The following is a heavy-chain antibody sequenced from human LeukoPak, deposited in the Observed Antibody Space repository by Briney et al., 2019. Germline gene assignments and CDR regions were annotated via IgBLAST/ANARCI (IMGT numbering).Heavy chain of an antibody. D-gene: IGHD6-19*01. V-gene: IGHV1-18*01. CDR2: ISAYNGNT. J-gene: IGHJ4*02. Sequence: GASVKVSCKAPGYTFTSYGINWVRQAPGQGLEWMGWISAYNGNTNYAQKLQGRVTMTTDTSTSTAYMELRSLRSDDTAVYYCARDLAVAGTLSEAHGYWGQGTLVTVSS. CDR3: ARDLAVAGTLSEAHGY. CDR1: GYTFTSYG.